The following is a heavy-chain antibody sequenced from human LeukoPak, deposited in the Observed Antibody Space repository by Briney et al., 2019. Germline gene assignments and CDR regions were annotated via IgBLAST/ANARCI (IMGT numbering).Heavy chain of an antibody. CDR1: GFTFSSYA. CDR3: AKETTYSFVDY. Sequence: SGRSLRLSCAASGFTFSSYAMSWVRQAPGKGLEWVSVISGSGDSTYYADSVKGRFTISRDNSKNTLYLQMNSLRAEDTAVYYCAKETTYSFVDYWGQGTLVTVSS. J-gene: IGHJ4*02. D-gene: IGHD1-1*01. CDR2: ISGSGDST. V-gene: IGHV3-23*01.